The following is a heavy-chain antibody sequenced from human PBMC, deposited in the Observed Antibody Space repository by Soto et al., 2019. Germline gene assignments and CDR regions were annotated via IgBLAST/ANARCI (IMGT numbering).Heavy chain of an antibody. V-gene: IGHV3-20*04. J-gene: IGHJ4*02. CDR2: INWNGGST. CDR1: GFTFSSYA. D-gene: IGHD5-18*01. CDR3: ARDFSGDSYGSLGY. Sequence: AGGSLRLSCAASGFTFSSYAMSWVRQAPGKGLEWVSGINWNGGSTGYADSVKGRFTISRDKAKNSLYLQMNNLRAEDTAVYYCARDFSGDSYGSLGYWGQGTLVTVSS.